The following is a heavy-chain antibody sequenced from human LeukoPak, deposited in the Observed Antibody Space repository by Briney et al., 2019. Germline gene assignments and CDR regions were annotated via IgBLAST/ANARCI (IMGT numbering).Heavy chain of an antibody. Sequence: SETLSLTCAVYGGSFSGYYWSWIRQPPGKGLEWIGEINHSGSTNYNPSLKSRVTISVDTSKNQFSLKLSSVTAADTAVYYCARGQDYVRGSYRYTFDYWGQGTLVTVSS. V-gene: IGHV4-34*01. D-gene: IGHD3-16*02. CDR3: ARGQDYVRGSYRYTFDY. CDR1: GGSFSGYY. CDR2: INHSGST. J-gene: IGHJ4*02.